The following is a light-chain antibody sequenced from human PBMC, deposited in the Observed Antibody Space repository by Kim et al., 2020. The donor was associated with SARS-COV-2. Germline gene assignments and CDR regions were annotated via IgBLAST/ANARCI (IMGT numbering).Light chain of an antibody. V-gene: IGKV3-20*01. CDR2: GAS. CDR3: QQYGSSPWT. J-gene: IGKJ1*01. Sequence: EIVMTQSPGTLSVSPGERATLSCRASQSVISNLAWYQQKPGQAPRLLIYGASSRATGIPDRFSGSGSGTDFTLTISRLEPEDFAVYYCQQYGSSPWTFGQGTKVDIK. CDR1: QSVISN.